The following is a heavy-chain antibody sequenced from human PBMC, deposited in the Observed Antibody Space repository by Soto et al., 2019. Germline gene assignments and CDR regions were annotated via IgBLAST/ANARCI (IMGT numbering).Heavy chain of an antibody. V-gene: IGHV4-59*08. CDR1: GGSISSYY. Sequence: PSETLSLTCTVSGGSISSYYWSWIRQPPGKGLEWIGYIYYSGSTNYNPSLKSRVTISVDTSKNQFSLKLSSVTAADTAVYYCARLAPYDDFWSGPETYYFDYWGQGTLVTVSS. CDR3: ARLAPYDDFWSGPETYYFDY. J-gene: IGHJ4*02. D-gene: IGHD3-3*01. CDR2: IYYSGST.